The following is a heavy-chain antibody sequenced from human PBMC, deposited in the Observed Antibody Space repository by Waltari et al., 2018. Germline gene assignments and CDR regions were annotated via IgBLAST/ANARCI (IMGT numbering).Heavy chain of an antibody. D-gene: IGHD3-10*01. Sequence: QLQLQESGPGLVKPSETLSLTCTVSGGSIRRSSYYWAWFRQTPAKGLEWIGNIYYGGSSYYNPSLKSRVAVSVDTVKNQFSLKVNSVTAADTAVYCCARLDSPMVRGVLFDYWGRGSLVTVSS. CDR2: IYYGGSS. CDR1: GGSIRRSSYY. V-gene: IGHV4-39*01. CDR3: ARLDSPMVRGVLFDY. J-gene: IGHJ4*02.